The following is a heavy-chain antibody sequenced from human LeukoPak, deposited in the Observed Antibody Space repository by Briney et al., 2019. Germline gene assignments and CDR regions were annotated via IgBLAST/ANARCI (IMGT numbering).Heavy chain of an antibody. Sequence: SETLSLTCAVYGGSFSGYYWTWIRQPPGKGLEWIGEINHSGSTNYNPSLKSRVTISVDTSKNQFSLKLTSVTAADTAVYYCARYRAFDIWGRGTLVTVSS. CDR1: GGSFSGYY. J-gene: IGHJ3*02. CDR2: INHSGST. CDR3: ARYRAFDI. V-gene: IGHV4-34*01.